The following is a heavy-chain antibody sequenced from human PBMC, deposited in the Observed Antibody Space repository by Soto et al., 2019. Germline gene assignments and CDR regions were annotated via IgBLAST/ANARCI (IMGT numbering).Heavy chain of an antibody. CDR3: AAGRDFWSGYRYFDY. V-gene: IGHV1-69*13. Sequence: ASVKVSCKASGGTFSSYAISWVRQAPGQGLEWMGGIIPIFGTANYAQKFQGRVTITADESTSTAYMELSSLRSEDTAVYYCAAGRDFWSGYRYFDYWGQGTLVTVS. CDR2: IIPIFGTA. D-gene: IGHD3-3*01. J-gene: IGHJ4*02. CDR1: GGTFSSYA.